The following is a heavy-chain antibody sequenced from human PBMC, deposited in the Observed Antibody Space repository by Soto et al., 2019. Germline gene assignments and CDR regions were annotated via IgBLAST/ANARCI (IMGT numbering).Heavy chain of an antibody. V-gene: IGHV4-31*03. Sequence: KTSETLSLTCSVSGGSISSVGHYWTWIRQQPGKGLEWIGYIYYSGSTYYNPSLKSRVTISVDRSKNQFSLNLSSVTAADTAIYYCARESGGYDSSTRYGLDVWGQGTTVTVSS. J-gene: IGHJ6*02. CDR1: GGSISSVGHY. CDR2: IYYSGST. CDR3: ARESGGYDSSTRYGLDV. D-gene: IGHD6-25*01.